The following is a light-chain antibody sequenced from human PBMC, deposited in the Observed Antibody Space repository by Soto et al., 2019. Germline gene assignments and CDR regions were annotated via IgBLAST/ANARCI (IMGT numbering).Light chain of an antibody. J-gene: IGLJ1*01. CDR3: SSYRSSTTYV. CDR2: DVN. CDR1: SSDVGGYNY. Sequence: QSALTQPASVSGSPGQSITISCIGTSSDVGGYNYVSWYQQHPGKAPKLMIYDVNHRPSGVANRFSGSKSGNTASLTISGLQAEDEADYYCSSYRSSTTYVFGTGTKLTVL. V-gene: IGLV2-14*01.